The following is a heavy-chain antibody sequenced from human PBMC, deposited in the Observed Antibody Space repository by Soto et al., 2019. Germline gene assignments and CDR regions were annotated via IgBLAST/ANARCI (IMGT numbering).Heavy chain of an antibody. D-gene: IGHD3-22*01. CDR1: GFTFSSYG. CDR3: ARGYYYDSSGYLFDY. J-gene: IGHJ4*02. V-gene: IGHV3-33*01. CDR2: IWYDGSNK. Sequence: QVQLVESGGGVVQPGRSLRLSCAASGFTFSSYGMHWDRQAPGKGLEWVAVIWYDGSNKYYADSVKGRFTISRDNSKNTLYLQMNSLRAEDTAVYYCARGYYYDSSGYLFDYWGQGTLVTVSS.